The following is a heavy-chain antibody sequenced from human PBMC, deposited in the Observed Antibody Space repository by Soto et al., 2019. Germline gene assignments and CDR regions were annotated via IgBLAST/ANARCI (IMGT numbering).Heavy chain of an antibody. CDR2: IKSKPDGGTT. J-gene: IGHJ1*01. Sequence: EVQLVESGGGLVKPGDSLRVSCAASGFTFSNAWMSWVRQAPGKGLEWIGRIKSKPDGGTTDYAEPVKGRFTISRDDSKNTLFLKMQSLKTEDTAVYYCVTEDYYDSSGHYNEDFNYWGQGTLVSVSS. CDR1: GFTFSNAW. CDR3: VTEDYYDSSGHYNEDFNY. D-gene: IGHD3-22*01. V-gene: IGHV3-15*01.